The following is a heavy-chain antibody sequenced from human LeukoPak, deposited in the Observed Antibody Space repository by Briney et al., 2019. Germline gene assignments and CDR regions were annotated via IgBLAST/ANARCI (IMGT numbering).Heavy chain of an antibody. D-gene: IGHD6-25*01. CDR3: ARDPGIAAGGGDY. Sequence: GGSLRLSCAASGFTFGSYSMNWVRQAPGKGLEWVSYISGSSRTTYYADSVKGRFTISRDNAKNSVYLQMNSLRAEDTAVYYCARDPGIAAGGGDYWGQGTLVTVSS. CDR2: ISGSSRTT. V-gene: IGHV3-48*01. J-gene: IGHJ4*02. CDR1: GFTFGSYS.